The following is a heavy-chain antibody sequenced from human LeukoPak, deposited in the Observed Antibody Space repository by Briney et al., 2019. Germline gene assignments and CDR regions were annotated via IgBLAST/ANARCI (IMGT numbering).Heavy chain of an antibody. CDR3: ARGGRYFYDYYMDV. D-gene: IGHD1-26*01. CDR2: MYSSGSS. Sequence: SETLSLTCTVSGGSVSNSYWTWIRQSAGKGLEWIGRMYSSGSSNYNPSLKSRTTMSVDTSKNEFSLKLTSVTAADTAVYYCARGGRYFYDYYMDVCGQGATVSVSS. V-gene: IGHV4-4*07. J-gene: IGHJ6*03. CDR1: GGSVSNSY.